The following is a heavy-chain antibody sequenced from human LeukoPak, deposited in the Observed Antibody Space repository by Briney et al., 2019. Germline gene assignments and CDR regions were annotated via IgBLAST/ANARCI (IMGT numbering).Heavy chain of an antibody. CDR1: GGTFSSYA. CDR3: ARAGIVGATSHWYFDL. Sequence: ASVKLSFKSSGGTFSSYAISWVRQAPGQGLEWMGGIIPIFGTANYAQKFQGRVTITTDESTSTAYMELRSLRSQDTAVYYCARAGIVGATSHWYFDLWGRGTLVTVSS. D-gene: IGHD1-26*01. CDR2: IIPIFGTA. J-gene: IGHJ2*01. V-gene: IGHV1-69*05.